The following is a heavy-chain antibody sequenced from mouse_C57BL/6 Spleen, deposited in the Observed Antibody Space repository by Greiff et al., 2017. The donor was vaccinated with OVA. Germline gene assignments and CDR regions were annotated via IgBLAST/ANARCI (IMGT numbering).Heavy chain of an antibody. CDR2: IDPSDSYT. J-gene: IGHJ4*01. Sequence: QVHVKQPGAELVMPGASVKLSCKASGYTFTSYWMHWVKQRPGQGLEWIGEIDPSDSYTNYNQKFKGKSTLTVDKSSSTAYMQLSSLTSEDSAVYYCARRGYYGSSLTGAMDYWGQGTSVTVSS. CDR1: GYTFTSYW. D-gene: IGHD1-1*01. CDR3: ARRGYYGSSLTGAMDY. V-gene: IGHV1-69*01.